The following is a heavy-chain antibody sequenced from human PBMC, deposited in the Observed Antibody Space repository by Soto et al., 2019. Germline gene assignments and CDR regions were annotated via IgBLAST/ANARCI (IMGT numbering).Heavy chain of an antibody. J-gene: IGHJ4*02. CDR3: ARSAVAGLRALRESDY. Sequence: QVQLVQSGAEVKKPGSSVKVSCKASGGTFSSYAISWVRQAPGQGLEWMGGIIPIFGTANYAQKFQGRVTITADESTSTAYLELSSLRSEDTAVYYCARSAVAGLRALRESDYRRKGTLVTVSS. CDR2: IIPIFGTA. CDR1: GGTFSSYA. V-gene: IGHV1-69*01. D-gene: IGHD6-19*01.